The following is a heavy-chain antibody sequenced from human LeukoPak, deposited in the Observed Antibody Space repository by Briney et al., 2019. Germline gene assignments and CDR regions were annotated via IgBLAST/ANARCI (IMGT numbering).Heavy chain of an antibody. CDR2: INHSGST. J-gene: IGHJ2*01. V-gene: IGHV4-34*01. CDR3: ARPRLPTVTTPDWYFDL. Sequence: SETLSLTCAVYGGSFSGYYWSWIRQPPGKGLEWIGEINHSGSTNYNPSLKSRVTISVDTSKNQFSLKLSSVTAADTAVYYCARPRLPTVTTPDWYFDLWGRVTLVTVSS. CDR1: GGSFSGYY. D-gene: IGHD4-17*01.